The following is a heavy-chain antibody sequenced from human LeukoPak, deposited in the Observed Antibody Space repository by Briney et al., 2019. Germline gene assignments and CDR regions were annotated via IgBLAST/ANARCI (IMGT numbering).Heavy chain of an antibody. CDR1: GGSISSSSYY. CDR2: IYYSGST. J-gene: IGHJ4*02. V-gene: IGHV4-39*01. CDR3: ARRAVAGPFDY. Sequence: SETLSLTCTVSGGSISSSSYYWGWIRQPPGKGLEWIGSIYYSGSTYYNPSLKSRVTISVDTSKNQFSLKLSSVTAVDTAVYYCARRAVAGPFDYWGQGTLVTVSS. D-gene: IGHD6-19*01.